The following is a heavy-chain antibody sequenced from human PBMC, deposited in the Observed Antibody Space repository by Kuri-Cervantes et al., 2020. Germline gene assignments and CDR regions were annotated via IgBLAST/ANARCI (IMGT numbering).Heavy chain of an antibody. D-gene: IGHD1-7*01. V-gene: IGHV3-21*01. Sequence: GGSLRLSCAASGFTFSSYSMNWVRRAPGKGLEWVSSISSSSSYIYYADSVKGRFTISRDNAKNSLYLQMNSLRAEDTAVYYCAREWVLELRSGFDYWGQGTLVTVSS. CDR3: AREWVLELRSGFDY. J-gene: IGHJ4*02. CDR1: GFTFSSYS. CDR2: ISSSSSYI.